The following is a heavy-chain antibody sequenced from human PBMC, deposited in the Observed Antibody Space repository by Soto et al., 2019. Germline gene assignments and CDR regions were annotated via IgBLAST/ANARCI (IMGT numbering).Heavy chain of an antibody. J-gene: IGHJ4*02. D-gene: IGHD6-13*01. CDR1: GASGSSRSHY. V-gene: IGHV4-39*01. Sequence: SETLSLTCTVSGASGSSRSHYWARIRQPPGKGVEWISSIHYTGNKHYSPSLKSRLTISIDTSRNQFSLTLNSVTAADTAVYYCARQGADPSTWSGGGFLDFWGQRILVTAPQ. CDR3: ARQGADPSTWSGGGFLDF. CDR2: IHYTGNK.